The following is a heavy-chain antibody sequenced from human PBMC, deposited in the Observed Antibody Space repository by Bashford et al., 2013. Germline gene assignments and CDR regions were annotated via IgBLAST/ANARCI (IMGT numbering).Heavy chain of an antibody. J-gene: IGHJ3*01. Sequence: VRQAPGKGLEWVSGISSNGGGIGYADSVKGRFTISRDNAKKSLFLQMNSLRDDDTAVYYCAKEVWWELLYPSFDLWGQGTMVTVSS. CDR3: AKEVWWELLYPSFDL. V-gene: IGHV3-9*01. CDR2: ISSNGGGI. D-gene: IGHD1-26*01.